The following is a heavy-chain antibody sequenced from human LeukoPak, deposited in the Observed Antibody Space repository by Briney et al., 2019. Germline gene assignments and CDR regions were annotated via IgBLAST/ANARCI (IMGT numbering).Heavy chain of an antibody. V-gene: IGHV3-20*04. CDR2: INWNGGST. J-gene: IGHJ6*03. D-gene: IGHD2-8*01. CDR3: ARVVICRARVYAIQRGYYYYMDV. CDR1: GFAFDDYG. Sequence: GGSLRLSCAASGFAFDDYGMSWVRQAPGKGLEWVSGINWNGGSTGYADSVKGRFTISRVNAKNSLYLQMNSLRAEDTALYYCARVVICRARVYAIQRGYYYYMDVWGKGTTVTVSS.